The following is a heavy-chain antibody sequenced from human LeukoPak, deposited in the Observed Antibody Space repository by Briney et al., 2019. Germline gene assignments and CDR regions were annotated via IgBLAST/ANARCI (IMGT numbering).Heavy chain of an antibody. CDR1: GFTHSSNY. CDR3: VRGTATHNFDR. Sequence: GGSLTLSCAASGFTHSSNYMRWVGQAPGKEVEGVSVVYSGGSTYYPDSVKGRFTISRDNEKKTLYLQMNNLRAGDTAVYYCVRGTATHNFDRWGQGTLVTVSS. V-gene: IGHV3-53*01. CDR2: VYSGGST. J-gene: IGHJ4*02.